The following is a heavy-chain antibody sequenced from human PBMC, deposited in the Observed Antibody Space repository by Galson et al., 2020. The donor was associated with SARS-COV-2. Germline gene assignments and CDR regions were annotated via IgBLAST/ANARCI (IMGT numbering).Heavy chain of an antibody. CDR2: IHYSWNT. CDR3: ARREQYCTSTSCRGYFDL. D-gene: IGHD2-2*01. J-gene: IGHJ2*01. V-gene: IGHV4-59*08. CDR1: GGSISSYY. Sequence: SETLSLTCTVSGGSISSYYWTWIRQPPGKGLEWIGYIHYSWNTTYNPSLKCRVTISVDTSKNQFSLKLNSVTAADTAVYYCARREQYCTSTSCRGYFDLWGRGTLVTVSS.